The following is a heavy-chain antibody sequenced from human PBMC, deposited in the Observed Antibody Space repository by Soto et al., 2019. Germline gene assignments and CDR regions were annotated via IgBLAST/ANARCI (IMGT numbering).Heavy chain of an antibody. D-gene: IGHD6-13*01. CDR3: AKDRFASGSWYGLLDY. J-gene: IGHJ4*02. CDR1: GVTFSNFA. Sequence: PGGSLRLSCAASGVTFSNFAMSWVRQAPGKGLEWVSGISGGGGDTYYIDSVKGRFTVSRDNSQNTLFLQMNGLRADDMAIYYFAKDRFASGSWYGLLDYWRQRILVTVSS. CDR2: ISGGGGDT. V-gene: IGHV3-23*01.